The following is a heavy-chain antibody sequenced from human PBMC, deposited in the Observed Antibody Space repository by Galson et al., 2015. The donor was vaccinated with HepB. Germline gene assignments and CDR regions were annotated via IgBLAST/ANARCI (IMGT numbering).Heavy chain of an antibody. CDR3: ARDTCSSTSCTRGDDGMDV. D-gene: IGHD2-2*01. Sequence: SVKVSCKASGYTFTGHYMHWVRQAPGQGLEWMGRINPNSGGTNYAQKFQGRVTMSRDTSVSTAYMELSSLRSDDTAVYYCARDTCSSTSCTRGDDGMDVRCHGST. CDR2: INPNSGGT. J-gene: IGHJ6*02. CDR1: GYTFTGHY. V-gene: IGHV1-2*06.